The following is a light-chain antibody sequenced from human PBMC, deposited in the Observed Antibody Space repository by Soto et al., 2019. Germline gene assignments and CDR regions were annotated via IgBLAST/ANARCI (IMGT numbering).Light chain of an antibody. Sequence: IQMTQSPSSLSASVGDKVTMTCRASQSIGSYVNWYQEKPGEAPKVLIFAASSLQSGVPSRFSGSGSGTDFTLTISSLQPEDFETYYCQQSYSTAWTFGQGTKVDIK. J-gene: IGKJ1*01. CDR3: QQSYSTAWT. CDR2: AAS. CDR1: QSIGSY. V-gene: IGKV1-39*01.